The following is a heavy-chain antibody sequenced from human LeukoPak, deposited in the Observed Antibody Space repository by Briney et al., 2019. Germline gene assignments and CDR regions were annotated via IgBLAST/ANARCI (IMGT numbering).Heavy chain of an antibody. CDR2: ISSNGGST. V-gene: IGHV3-64D*06. J-gene: IGHJ4*02. D-gene: IGHD6-13*01. CDR1: GFTFSSYA. CDR3: AREGSSSWYRGSLSFDY. Sequence: GGSLRLSCSASGFTFSSYAMHWVRQAPGKGLEYVSAISSNGGSTYYADSVKGRFTISRDNSKNTLYLQMSSLRAEDTAVYYCAREGSSSWYRGSLSFDYWGQGTLVTVSS.